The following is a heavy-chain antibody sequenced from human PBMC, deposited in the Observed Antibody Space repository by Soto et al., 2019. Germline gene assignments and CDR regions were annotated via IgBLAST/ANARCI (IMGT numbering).Heavy chain of an antibody. V-gene: IGHV3-9*01. D-gene: IGHD6-19*01. CDR1: GFTFDDYA. Sequence: EVQLVESGGGLLQPGRSLRLSCAASGFTFDDYAMHWVRQAPGKGLEWVSGISWNSGSIGYADSVKGRFTISRDNAKNSLYLQMNSLRAEDTALYYCTKARGLVLSFYFDYWGQGTLVTVSS. CDR2: ISWNSGSI. CDR3: TKARGLVLSFYFDY. J-gene: IGHJ4*02.